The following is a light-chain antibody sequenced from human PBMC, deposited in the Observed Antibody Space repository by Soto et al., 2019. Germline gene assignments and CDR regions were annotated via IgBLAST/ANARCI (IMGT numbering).Light chain of an antibody. V-gene: IGKV3-15*01. CDR1: QSVSTN. CDR2: DAS. CDR3: HQYNNWPIT. Sequence: EIVMTQSPATLSVSPGERATLSCRASQSVSTNLAWYQQKPGQAPRLLIYDASTRATGLPARFSGSGSGTDFPLTIGSLQSEDFGVYYCHQYNNWPITFGQGTRLEI. J-gene: IGKJ5*01.